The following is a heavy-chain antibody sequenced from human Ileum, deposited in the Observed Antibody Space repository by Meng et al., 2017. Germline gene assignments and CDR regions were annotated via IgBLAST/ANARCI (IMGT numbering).Heavy chain of an antibody. CDR3: ARDHGSLNWFDP. V-gene: IGHV3-11*04. D-gene: IGHD6-25*01. CDR1: GFTFSDYY. J-gene: IGHJ5*02. Sequence: QVQLVESGGGLVKSGGSMRLSCADSGFTFSDYYMTWIRQPPGQGLEWLASVSPTSGSLYFADSVKGRFSISRDNAKNSVSLQMTRLRVEDTAVYYCARDHGSLNWFDPWGQGTLVTVSS. CDR2: VSPTSGSL.